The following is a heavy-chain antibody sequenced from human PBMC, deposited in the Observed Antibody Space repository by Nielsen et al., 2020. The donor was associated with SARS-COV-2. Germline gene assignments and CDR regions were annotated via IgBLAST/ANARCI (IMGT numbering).Heavy chain of an antibody. V-gene: IGHV1-24*01. Sequence: ASVKVSCKVSGYTLTELSMHWVRQAPGKGLEWMGGFDPEDGETIYAQKFQGRVTMTEDTSTDTAYMELSSLRSEDTAVYYCATWRLYDIVPSGAFDIWGQGTMVTVSS. CDR3: ATWRLYDIVPSGAFDI. CDR1: GYTLTELS. CDR2: FDPEDGET. D-gene: IGHD3-22*01. J-gene: IGHJ3*02.